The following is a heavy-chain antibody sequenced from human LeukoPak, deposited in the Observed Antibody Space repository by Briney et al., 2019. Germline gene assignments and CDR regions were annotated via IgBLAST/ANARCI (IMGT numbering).Heavy chain of an antibody. J-gene: IGHJ4*02. Sequence: GGSLRLSCVASGFTFSTYAMTWVRQAPGKGLEWVSSISRNDGDDTNSADSVKGRFTISRDNSKNTLYLRMNSLRAEDTAVYYCAKDWNSFDDSGPYYFDSWGQGTLVTVSS. D-gene: IGHD3-22*01. CDR3: AKDWNSFDDSGPYYFDS. V-gene: IGHV3-23*01. CDR1: GFTFSTYA. CDR2: ISRNDGDDT.